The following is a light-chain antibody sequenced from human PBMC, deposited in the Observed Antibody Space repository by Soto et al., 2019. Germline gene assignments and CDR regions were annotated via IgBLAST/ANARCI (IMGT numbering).Light chain of an antibody. J-gene: IGKJ1*01. CDR1: QRISEL. Sequence: DLQMPQSPSTLSASVSDRVTINCRASQRISELLAWYHQQPGRAPKLLIYHASRLVTLVPSRFIGSGSGTEFTLTISSLQPYYFGTYYCQQYNNMWTFGQGAKV. CDR2: HAS. CDR3: QQYNNMWT. V-gene: IGKV1-5*01.